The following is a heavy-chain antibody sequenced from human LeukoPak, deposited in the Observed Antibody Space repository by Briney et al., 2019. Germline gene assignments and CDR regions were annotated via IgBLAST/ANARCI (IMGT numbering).Heavy chain of an antibody. CDR2: IMASGST. J-gene: IGHJ4*02. Sequence: SETLSLTCTVSGGSITSYSWSWIRQPAGKGLEWIGRIMASGSTNYNPSLKSRITISVDTSKSQFSLRLSSVTVADTAVYYCGREGIPYSPSPYYFDYWGQGNLVTVSS. D-gene: IGHD3-9*01. V-gene: IGHV4-4*07. CDR3: GREGIPYSPSPYYFDY. CDR1: GGSITSYS.